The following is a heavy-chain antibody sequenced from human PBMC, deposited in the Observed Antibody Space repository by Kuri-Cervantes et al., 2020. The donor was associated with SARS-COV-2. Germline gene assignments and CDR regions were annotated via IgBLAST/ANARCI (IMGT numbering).Heavy chain of an antibody. V-gene: IGHV3-48*04. D-gene: IGHD2-2*01. CDR3: AREDIVVIPAATLLDY. J-gene: IGHJ4*02. CDR1: GFTFSSYS. Sequence: LSLTCAASGFTFSSYSMNWVRQAPGKGLEWVSYISSSSSTIYYADSVKGRFTISRDNAKNSLYLQMNSLRAEDTAVYYCAREDIVVIPAATLLDYWGQGTLVTVSS. CDR2: ISSSSSTI.